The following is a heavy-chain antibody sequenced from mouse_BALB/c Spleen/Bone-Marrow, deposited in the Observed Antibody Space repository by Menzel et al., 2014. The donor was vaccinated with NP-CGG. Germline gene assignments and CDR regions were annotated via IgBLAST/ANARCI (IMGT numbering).Heavy chain of an antibody. CDR3: TRDQRYGNYIYAMDY. V-gene: IGHV5-6-4*01. D-gene: IGHD2-10*02. CDR1: GFTFSSYT. CDR2: ISTGGSYT. Sequence: EVKVEESVGGLVKPGGSLKLSCAASGFTFSSYTMSWVRQTPEKRLEWVATISTGGSYTDYPDSVKGRFTISRDNAKNTLYLQMSSLKSEDTAMYYCTRDQRYGNYIYAMDYWGQGTSVTVSS. J-gene: IGHJ4*01.